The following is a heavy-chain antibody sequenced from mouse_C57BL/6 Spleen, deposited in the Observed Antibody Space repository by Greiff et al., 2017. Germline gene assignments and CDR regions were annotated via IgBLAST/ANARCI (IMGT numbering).Heavy chain of an antibody. V-gene: IGHV5-17*01. CDR3: AKGSPPHYYGSSPYYFDY. CDR2: ISSGSSTI. D-gene: IGHD1-1*01. Sequence: EVQVVESGGGLVKPGGSLKLSCAASGFTFSDYGMHWVRQAPEKGLEWVAYISSGSSTIYYADTVKGRFTISRDNAKNTLFLQMTSLRSEDTAMYYCAKGSPPHYYGSSPYYFDYWGQGTTLTVSS. J-gene: IGHJ2*01. CDR1: GFTFSDYG.